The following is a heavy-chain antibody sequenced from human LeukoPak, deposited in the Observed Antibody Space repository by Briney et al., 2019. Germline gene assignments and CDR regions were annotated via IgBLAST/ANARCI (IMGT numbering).Heavy chain of an antibody. CDR3: AKQLGYCSDGSCYFPY. CDR2: ISNNGGYT. Sequence: GGSLRLSCAASGFTFSSYAMSWVRQAPGKGLEWVSAISNNGGYTYYADSVQGRFTISRDNSKSTLCLQVNSLRAEDTAVYYCAKQLGYCSDGSCYFPYWGQGTLVTVSS. J-gene: IGHJ4*02. V-gene: IGHV3-23*01. CDR1: GFTFSSYA. D-gene: IGHD2-15*01.